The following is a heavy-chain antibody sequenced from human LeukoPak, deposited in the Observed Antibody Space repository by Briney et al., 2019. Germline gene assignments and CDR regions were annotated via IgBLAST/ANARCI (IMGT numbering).Heavy chain of an antibody. D-gene: IGHD5-24*01. V-gene: IGHV4-61*02. Sequence: SQTLSLTCTVSGGSISGGSYYWSWIRQPAGKGLEWIGRIYTSGSTNYNPSLKSRVTISVDTSKNQFSLKLSSVTAADTAVYYCARSRWLQIDYWGQGTLVTVSS. CDR1: GGSISGGSYY. CDR2: IYTSGST. CDR3: ARSRWLQIDY. J-gene: IGHJ4*02.